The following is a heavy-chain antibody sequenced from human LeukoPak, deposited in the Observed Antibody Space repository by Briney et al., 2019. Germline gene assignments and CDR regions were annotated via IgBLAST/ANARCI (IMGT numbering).Heavy chain of an antibody. CDR2: ISGSGGST. CDR3: ARDAPAGEKPEYFFDY. V-gene: IGHV3-23*01. CDR1: GFTFSSYA. J-gene: IGHJ4*02. Sequence: GGSLRLSCAASGFTFSSYAMSWVRQAPGKGLEWVSVISGSGGSTNYADSVKGRFTISRDNSKNSVYLQMNSLRAEDTAVYYCARDAPAGEKPEYFFDYWGQGTLVTVSS.